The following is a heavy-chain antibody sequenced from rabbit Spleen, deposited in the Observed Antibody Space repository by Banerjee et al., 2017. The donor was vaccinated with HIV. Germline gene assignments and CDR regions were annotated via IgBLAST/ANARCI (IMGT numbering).Heavy chain of an antibody. CDR3: ARNNVGATGYGHGIDF. D-gene: IGHD6-1*01. V-gene: IGHV1S40*01. CDR2: VYSGSSGNS. J-gene: IGHJ4*01. CDR1: GFSLTASDF. Sequence: QSLAESGGDLVKPGASLTLTCTASGFSLTASDFIYWVRQAPGKGLVWVACVYSGSSGNSYYASWAEDRFAISNTSSTTVTLQKTDLTAADAAAYFCARNNVGATGYGHGIDFWGPGTLVTVS.